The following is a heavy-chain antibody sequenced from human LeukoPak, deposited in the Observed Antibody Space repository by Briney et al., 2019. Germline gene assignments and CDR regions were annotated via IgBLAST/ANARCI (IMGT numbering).Heavy chain of an antibody. CDR2: INWDGGST. V-gene: IGHV3-20*01. CDR1: GFTFSSYS. J-gene: IGHJ4*02. Sequence: GGSLRLSCAASGFTFSSYSMNWVRQAPGKGLEWVSGINWDGGSTGYADSVKGRFTISRDNAKNSLYLQMNSLRAEDTALYHCARGLYSSSWYVDYWGQGTLVTVSS. CDR3: ARGLYSSSWYVDY. D-gene: IGHD6-13*01.